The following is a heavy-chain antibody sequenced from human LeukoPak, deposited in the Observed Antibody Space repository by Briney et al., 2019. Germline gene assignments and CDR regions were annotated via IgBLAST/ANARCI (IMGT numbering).Heavy chain of an antibody. CDR1: GFTFSSYS. V-gene: IGHV3-48*01. D-gene: IGHD4-17*01. Sequence: PGGFLRLSCAASGFTFSSYSMNWVRQAPGKGLEWVSYISSSSSTIYYADSMKGRFTISRDNAKNSLYLQMNSLRAEDTAVYYCARAYGDYPFDYWGQGTLVTVSS. CDR2: ISSSSSTI. CDR3: ARAYGDYPFDY. J-gene: IGHJ4*02.